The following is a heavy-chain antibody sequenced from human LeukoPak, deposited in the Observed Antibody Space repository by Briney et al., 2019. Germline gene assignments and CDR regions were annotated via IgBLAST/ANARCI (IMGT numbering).Heavy chain of an antibody. D-gene: IGHD3-10*01. CDR2: IYYSGST. V-gene: IGHV4-59*12. J-gene: IGHJ4*01. Sequence: SETLSLTCTVSGGSISSYYWSWIRQPPGKGLEWIGYIYYSGSTKYNPSLKSRVTISADTSKNQFSLKLPSVTAADTAVYYCARDHYGSGSYKAYFDYWGHGIQVTVSS. CDR1: GGSISSYY. CDR3: ARDHYGSGSYKAYFDY.